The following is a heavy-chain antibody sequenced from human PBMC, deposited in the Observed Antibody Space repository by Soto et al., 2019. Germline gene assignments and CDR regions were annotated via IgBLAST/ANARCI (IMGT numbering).Heavy chain of an antibody. D-gene: IGHD3-10*01. CDR2: IYYSGST. V-gene: IGHV4-61*01. Sequence: PSETLSLTCTVSGGSVSSGSYYWSWIRQPPGKGLEWIGYIYYSGSTNYNPSLKSRVTISVDTSKNQFSLKLSSVTAADTAVYYCARERRYYGSGSSFDYWGRGTLVTVSS. CDR1: GGSVSSGSYY. CDR3: ARERRYYGSGSSFDY. J-gene: IGHJ4*02.